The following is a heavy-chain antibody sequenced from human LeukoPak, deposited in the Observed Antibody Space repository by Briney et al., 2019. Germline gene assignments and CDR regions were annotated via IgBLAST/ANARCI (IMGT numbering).Heavy chain of an antibody. CDR2: ISYDGSNK. V-gene: IGHV3-30*04. CDR1: GFTFSSYA. J-gene: IGHJ4*02. D-gene: IGHD6-13*01. CDR3: ARDHIAAAETSYYFDY. Sequence: GGSLRLSCAASGFTFSSYAMHWVRQAPGKGLEWVAVISYDGSNKYYADSVKGRFTISRDNAKSSLYLQMNSLIVEDTAVYYRARDHIAAAETSYYFDYWGQGTLVTVSS.